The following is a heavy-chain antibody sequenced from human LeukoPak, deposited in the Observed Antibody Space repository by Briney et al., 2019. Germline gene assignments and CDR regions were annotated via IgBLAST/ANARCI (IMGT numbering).Heavy chain of an antibody. D-gene: IGHD6-13*01. J-gene: IGHJ5*02. CDR1: GGSISSSSYY. CDR3: ARMAYSSNWAPYSWFDP. CDR2: IYYSGST. V-gene: IGHV4-39*07. Sequence: SETLSLTCTVSGGSISSSSYYWGWIRQPPGKGLEWIGSIYYSGSTYYNPSLKSRVTISVDTSKNQFSLRLSSVTAADTAVYFCARMAYSSNWAPYSWFDPWGQGTLVTVSS.